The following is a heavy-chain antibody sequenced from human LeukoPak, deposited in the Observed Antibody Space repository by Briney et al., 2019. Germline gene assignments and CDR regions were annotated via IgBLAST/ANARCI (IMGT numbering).Heavy chain of an antibody. D-gene: IGHD3-22*01. CDR2: ISAYNGNT. CDR1: GYTFTSYG. Sequence: ASVRVSYKASGYTFTSYGISWVRQAPGQGLEWMGWISAYNGNTNYAQKLQGRVTMTTDTSTSTAYMELRSLRSDDTAVYYCARDLIKGSYYDSSGYYPFDYWGQGTLVTVSS. V-gene: IGHV1-18*01. J-gene: IGHJ4*02. CDR3: ARDLIKGSYYDSSGYYPFDY.